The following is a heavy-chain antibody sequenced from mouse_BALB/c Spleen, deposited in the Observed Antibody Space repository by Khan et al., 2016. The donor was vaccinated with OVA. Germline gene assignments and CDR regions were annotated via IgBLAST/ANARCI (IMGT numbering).Heavy chain of an antibody. J-gene: IGHJ2*01. CDR2: INPHIGET. CDR3: TRIYGSDFDY. CDR1: GYSFTGYF. Sequence: EVQLQQSGPELVKPGASVKISCKASGYSFTGYFMNWVMQSHGKSLEWIGRINPHIGETLYNQKFKDKATLTVDESSNTAHMELRSLASEDSAVYYCTRIYGSDFDYWGQGTPLTVSS. D-gene: IGHD1-1*01. V-gene: IGHV1-20*02.